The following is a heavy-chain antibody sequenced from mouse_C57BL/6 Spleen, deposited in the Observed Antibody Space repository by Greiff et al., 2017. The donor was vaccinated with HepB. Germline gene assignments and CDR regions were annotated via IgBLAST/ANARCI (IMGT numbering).Heavy chain of an antibody. J-gene: IGHJ3*01. Sequence: QVQLQQSGPGLVQPSQSLSITCTVSGFSLTSYGVHWVRQSPGKGLEWLGVIWSGGSTDYNAAFISSLSISKDNSKSQVFFKMNSLQADDTAIYYCARVYYSNYWFAYWGQGTLVTVSA. V-gene: IGHV2-2*01. CDR2: IWSGGST. CDR1: GFSLTSYG. CDR3: ARVYYSNYWFAY. D-gene: IGHD2-5*01.